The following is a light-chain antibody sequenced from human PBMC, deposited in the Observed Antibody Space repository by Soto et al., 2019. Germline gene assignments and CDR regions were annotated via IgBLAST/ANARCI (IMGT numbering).Light chain of an antibody. J-gene: IGKJ1*01. CDR2: GAS. V-gene: IGKV3-20*01. CDR1: QSVSSSY. CDR3: QQYGSSPTWT. Sequence: EIVLTQSPGTLSLSPGEGATVSCRASQSVSSSYIAWYQQRPGQAPKLLIHGASTRATGIPDRFSGSGSGTDFTLTISRLEPEDFAVYYCQQYGSSPTWTFGQGTKVDIK.